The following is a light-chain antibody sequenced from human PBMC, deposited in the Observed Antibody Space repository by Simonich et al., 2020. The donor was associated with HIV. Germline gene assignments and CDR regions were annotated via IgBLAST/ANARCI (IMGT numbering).Light chain of an antibody. V-gene: IGKV1-5*03. CDR2: KAS. CDR1: QSISSW. J-gene: IGKJ4*01. Sequence: DIQMTQSPSTLSASVGDRVTITCRASQSISSWLAWDQQKPGKAPKLLIYKASSLESGVPSRFSGSGSGTEFTLTISSLQPDDFATYYCQQYNSLWVTFGGGTKVEIK. CDR3: QQYNSLWVT.